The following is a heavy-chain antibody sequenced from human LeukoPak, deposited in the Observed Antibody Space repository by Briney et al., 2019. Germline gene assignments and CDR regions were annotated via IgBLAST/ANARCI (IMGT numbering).Heavy chain of an antibody. CDR3: ARLSTGGYYYGSGFDY. CDR2: IIPSFGTA. J-gene: IGHJ4*02. CDR1: GGTFSSYG. D-gene: IGHD3-10*01. V-gene: IGHV1-69*01. Sequence: ASVKVSCKASGGTFSSYGISWVRQAPGQGLEWMGGIIPSFGTANYAQKFQGKVTITADESTSTAYMGLSSLGSEDTAVYYCARLSTGGYYYGSGFDYWGQGTLVTASS.